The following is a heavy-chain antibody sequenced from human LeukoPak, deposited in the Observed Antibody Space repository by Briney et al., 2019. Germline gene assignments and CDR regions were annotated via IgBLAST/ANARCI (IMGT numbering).Heavy chain of an antibody. J-gene: IGHJ5*02. Sequence: ASVKVSCKASGDTFTGYYMHWVRQAPGQGLEWMGWINPNSGGTNYAQKFQGRVTMTRDTSISTAYMELSRLRSDDTAVYYCARDRYSSSWSPLDPWGQGTLVTVSS. CDR2: INPNSGGT. V-gene: IGHV1-2*02. D-gene: IGHD6-13*01. CDR1: GDTFTGYY. CDR3: ARDRYSSSWSPLDP.